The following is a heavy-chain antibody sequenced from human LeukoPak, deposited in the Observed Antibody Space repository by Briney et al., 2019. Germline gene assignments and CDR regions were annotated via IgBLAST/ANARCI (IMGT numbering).Heavy chain of an antibody. D-gene: IGHD2-15*01. CDR2: IGSSSSYI. J-gene: IGHJ1*01. CDR3: ARDSAVDCSGGSCYSDFQH. Sequence: GGSLRLSCAASGFTFSSYSMNWVRQAPGKGLEWVSSIGSSSSYIYYADSVKGRFTISRDNAKNSLYLQMNSLRAEDTAVYYCARDSAVDCSGGSCYSDFQHWGQGTLVTVSS. V-gene: IGHV3-21*01. CDR1: GFTFSSYS.